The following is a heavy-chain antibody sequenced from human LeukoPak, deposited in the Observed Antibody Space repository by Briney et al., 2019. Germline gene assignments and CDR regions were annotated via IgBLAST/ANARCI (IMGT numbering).Heavy chain of an antibody. CDR2: IYYSGST. J-gene: IGHJ4*02. Sequence: SETLSLTCTVSGGSISSYYWSWIRQPPGKGLEWLGYIYYSGSTNYNPSLKSRVTISVDTSKNQFSLKLSSVTAADTAVYYCASYDFWSGYYGYWGQGTLVTVSS. D-gene: IGHD3-3*01. V-gene: IGHV4-59*01. CDR3: ASYDFWSGYYGY. CDR1: GGSISSYY.